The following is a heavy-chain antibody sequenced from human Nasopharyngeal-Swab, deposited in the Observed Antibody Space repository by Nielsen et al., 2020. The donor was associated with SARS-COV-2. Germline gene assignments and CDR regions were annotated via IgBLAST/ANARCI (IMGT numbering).Heavy chain of an antibody. V-gene: IGHV4-38-2*02. CDR1: GSSISSGYY. J-gene: IGHJ4*02. CDR2: IYHSGST. D-gene: IGHD6-13*01. CDR3: AKSSSSWYAYYFDY. Sequence: SETLSLTCTVSGSSISSGYYWGWIRQPPGTGLEWIGSIYHSGSTYYNPSLKSRVTISVDTSKNQFSLKLSSVTAADTAVYYCAKSSSSWYAYYFDYWGQGTLVTVSS.